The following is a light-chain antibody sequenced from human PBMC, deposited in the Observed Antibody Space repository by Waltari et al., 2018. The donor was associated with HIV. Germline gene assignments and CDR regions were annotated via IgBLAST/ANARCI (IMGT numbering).Light chain of an antibody. V-gene: IGLV1-40*01. CDR1: SSNIGAGYD. CDR2: GNS. Sequence: QSVLTQPPSVSGAPGQRVTISCTGSSSNIGAGYDVHSYQQLPGTAPKLLIYGNSNRPSGVPDRFSGSKSGTSASLAITGLQAEDEADYYSQSYDSSLSGLGVFGGGTKLTVL. CDR3: QSYDSSLSGLGV. J-gene: IGLJ3*02.